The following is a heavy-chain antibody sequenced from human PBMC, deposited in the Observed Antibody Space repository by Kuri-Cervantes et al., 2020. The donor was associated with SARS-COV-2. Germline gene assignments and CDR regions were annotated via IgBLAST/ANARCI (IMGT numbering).Heavy chain of an antibody. J-gene: IGHJ6*03. CDR2: INPSGGST. CDR3: AREWVLRFLERSHNSPYYYYYVDV. V-gene: IGHV1-46*01. CDR1: GYTFTSYY. D-gene: IGHD3-3*01. Sequence: ASVKVSCKASGYTFTSYYMHWVRQAPGQGLEWMGIINPSGGSTSYAQKFQGRVTMTRDTSTSTVYMELSSLRSEDTAVYYCAREWVLRFLERSHNSPYYYYYVDVWGKGTTVTVSS.